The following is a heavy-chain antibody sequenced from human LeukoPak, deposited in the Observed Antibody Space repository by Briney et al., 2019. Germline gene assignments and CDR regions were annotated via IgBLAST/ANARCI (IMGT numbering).Heavy chain of an antibody. Sequence: GASVKVSCKASGYTFTSYGISWVRQAPGQGLEWMGWISAYNGNTNYAQKLQGRVTMTTDTSTSTAYMELRSLRSDDTVVYYCARDRAQWIQLWVDAFDIWGQGTMVTVSS. D-gene: IGHD5-18*01. V-gene: IGHV1-18*01. CDR2: ISAYNGNT. CDR3: ARDRAQWIQLWVDAFDI. CDR1: GYTFTSYG. J-gene: IGHJ3*02.